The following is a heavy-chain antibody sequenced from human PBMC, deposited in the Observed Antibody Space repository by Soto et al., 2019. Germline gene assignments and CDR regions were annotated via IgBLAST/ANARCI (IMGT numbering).Heavy chain of an antibody. J-gene: IGHJ6*03. CDR2: ISSNGIGT. Sequence: EVQLVESGGGLAQPGGSLRLSCAASGFALSSDAMDWVRQAPGKGLEYVSGISSNGIGTYYANSVKGRFTISRDNSKNTVYLQMDSLRPEDMAVYYCARRARADSDYMDVWGKGTTVTVS. CDR1: GFALSSDA. CDR3: ARRARADSDYMDV. V-gene: IGHV3-64*01. D-gene: IGHD6-6*01.